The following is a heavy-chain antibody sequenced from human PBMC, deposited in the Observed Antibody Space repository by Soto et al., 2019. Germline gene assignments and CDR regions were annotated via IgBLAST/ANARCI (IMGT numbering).Heavy chain of an antibody. D-gene: IGHD3-22*01. J-gene: IGHJ4*02. V-gene: IGHV3-21*01. CDR1: GFTFILYS. CDR2: ITSSSSYI. CDR3: VRARSTDSRPDY. Sequence: GGSLRLSCAASGFTFILYSMIWGRQAPGKGLEWVASITSSSSYIYYEDSLKGRFTISRDNAKNSLFLQLDSLRAEDTAVYFCVRARSTDSRPDYWGQGTLVTVSS.